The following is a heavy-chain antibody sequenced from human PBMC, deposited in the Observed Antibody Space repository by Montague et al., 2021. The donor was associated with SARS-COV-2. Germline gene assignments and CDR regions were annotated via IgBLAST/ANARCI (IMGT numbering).Heavy chain of an antibody. J-gene: IGHJ6*02. CDR2: IYNSGST. V-gene: IGHV4-59*08. Sequence: SETLSLTCTVSGGSISSYYWSWIRQPPGKGLEWIGYIYNSGSTNYNPSLKSRVTISVDTSKNQFSLKLSSVTAADTAVYYCARHKRFDWLLIPKVGYYCMDVWGQGTTVTVSS. D-gene: IGHD3-9*01. CDR1: GGSISSYY. CDR3: ARHKRFDWLLIPKVGYYCMDV.